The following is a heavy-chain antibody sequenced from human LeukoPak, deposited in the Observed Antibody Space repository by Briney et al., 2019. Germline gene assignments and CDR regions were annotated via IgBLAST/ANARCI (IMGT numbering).Heavy chain of an antibody. V-gene: IGHV1-24*01. CDR1: GYTLTELS. J-gene: IGHJ5*02. D-gene: IGHD5-24*01. CDR2: FDPEDGET. Sequence: ASVKVSCNVSGYTLTELSMHWVRQAPGKGLEWMGGFDPEDGETIYAQKFQGRVTITADKSTSTAYLELSSLRSEDTAVYYCARDNSVRDEAWWFNPWGQGTLVTVSS. CDR3: ARDNSVRDEAWWFNP.